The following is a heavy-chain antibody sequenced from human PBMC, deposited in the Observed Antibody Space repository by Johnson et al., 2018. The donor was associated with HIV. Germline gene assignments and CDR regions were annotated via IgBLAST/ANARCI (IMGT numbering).Heavy chain of an antibody. D-gene: IGHD6-13*01. V-gene: IGHV3-20*04. CDR2: INWNGGST. CDR3: AKDRVAAAGTGAFDV. CDR1: GFTFDDYG. J-gene: IGHJ3*01. Sequence: VQLVESGGGLVQPGGSLRLSCAASGFTFDDYGMSWVRQAPEKGLEWVSGINWNGGSTGYAASVTGRFTISRDNSTNTRYLQMNSLRAEDTAVYYCAKDRVAAAGTGAFDVWGHGTLVTVSS.